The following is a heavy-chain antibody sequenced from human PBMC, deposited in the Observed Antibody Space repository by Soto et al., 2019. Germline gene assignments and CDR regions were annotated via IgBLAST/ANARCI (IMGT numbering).Heavy chain of an antibody. V-gene: IGHV1-8*01. CDR1: GSTFTTYD. CDR3: GGGPRNSGAFDI. CDR2: VNPISGNT. Sequence: QVQLVQSGAEEKKPGASVKVSCKASGSTFTTYDFDWVRQATGQGLEWMGWVNPISGNTGYAQKFQGRLIMTRDTSTNTVYMELTSLTSEDTAVYYCGGGPRNSGAFDIWGQGTMVIVSS. J-gene: IGHJ3*02. D-gene: IGHD1-26*01.